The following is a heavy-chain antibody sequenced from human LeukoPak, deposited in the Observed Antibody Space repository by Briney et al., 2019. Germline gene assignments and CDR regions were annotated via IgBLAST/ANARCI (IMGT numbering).Heavy chain of an antibody. V-gene: IGHV4-34*01. D-gene: IGHD3-10*01. CDR1: GGSFSGYY. Sequence: SETLSLTCAVYGGSFSGYYWSWIRPPPGKGLEWIGETNHSGSTNYNPSLKSRLTISVDTSKNQLFLKLTSVTAADTSVYYCRREVRIPLRPIDYWGQGTLVTVSS. CDR2: TNHSGST. J-gene: IGHJ4*02. CDR3: RREVRIPLRPIDY.